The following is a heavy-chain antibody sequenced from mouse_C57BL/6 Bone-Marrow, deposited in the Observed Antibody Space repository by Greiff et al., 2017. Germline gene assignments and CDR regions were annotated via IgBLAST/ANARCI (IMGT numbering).Heavy chain of an antibody. D-gene: IGHD3-1*01. CDR1: GYTFTSYW. Sequence: VQLQQPGAELVRPGTSVKLSCKASGYTFTSYWMHWVKQRPGQDLEWIGVIDPSDSYTNYNQKFKGKATLTVDTSSSTAYMQLSSLTSEDSAVYYCARSGYPAWFAYWGQGTLVTVSA. J-gene: IGHJ3*01. CDR2: IDPSDSYT. CDR3: ARSGYPAWFAY. V-gene: IGHV1-59*01.